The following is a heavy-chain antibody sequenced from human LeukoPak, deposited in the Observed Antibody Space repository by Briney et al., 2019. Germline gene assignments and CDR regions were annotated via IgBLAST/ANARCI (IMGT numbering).Heavy chain of an antibody. CDR1: GYSFTSYW. Sequence: GESLKISCKGSGYSFTSYWIGWGRQMPGKGLEWMGIIYPGDSDTRYSPSFQGQVTISADKSISTAYLQWSSLKASDTAMYYCARHVRGGYNKYVTPFDYWGQGTLVTVSS. V-gene: IGHV5-51*01. CDR3: ARHVRGGYNKYVTPFDY. J-gene: IGHJ4*02. CDR2: IYPGDSDT. D-gene: IGHD5-24*01.